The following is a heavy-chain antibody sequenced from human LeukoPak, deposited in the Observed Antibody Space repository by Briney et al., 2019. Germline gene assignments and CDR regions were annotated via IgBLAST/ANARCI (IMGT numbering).Heavy chain of an antibody. CDR1: GYTFTGYY. CDR2: INPNSGGT. CDR3: ARDAGHNWNYFDY. Sequence: RASVKVSCKASGYTFTGYYMHWVRQAPGQGLEWMGWINPNSGGTNYAQKFQGRVTMTRDTSISTAYVELSRLRSDDTAVYYCARDAGHNWNYFDYWGQGTLVTVSS. D-gene: IGHD1-20*01. J-gene: IGHJ4*02. V-gene: IGHV1-2*02.